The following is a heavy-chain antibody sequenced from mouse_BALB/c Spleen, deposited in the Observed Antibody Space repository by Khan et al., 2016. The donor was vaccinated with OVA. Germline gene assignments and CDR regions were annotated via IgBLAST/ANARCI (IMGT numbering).Heavy chain of an antibody. CDR3: ARWFEGYSSRDAIDV. CDR2: IWSDGRT. CDR1: GFSLTNYG. D-gene: IGHD2-3*01. V-gene: IGHV2-6*02. Sequence: QVQLKQSGPGLVAPSQSLTITCNASGFSLTNYGVNWVRQAPGKGLKWLVVIWSDGRTQYNSDLKSRRSISKDKSKGQVFLKMNSLQNDDTAIYYCARWFEGYSSRDAIDVWGSGTSVTVSS. J-gene: IGHJ4*01.